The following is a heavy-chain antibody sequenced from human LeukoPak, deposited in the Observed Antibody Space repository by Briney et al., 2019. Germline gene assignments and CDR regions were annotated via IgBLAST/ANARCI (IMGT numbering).Heavy chain of an antibody. CDR1: GFIFSDYY. CDR3: ARDQYLDC. J-gene: IGHJ4*02. CDR2: ISSRGTTI. Sequence: PGGSLRLSCAASGFIFSDYYVSWIRQAPGKGLECVSYISSRGTTIYYADSVKGRFTISTDNAKNSLYLQMSSLRAEDTAVYYCARDQYLDCRGQGTLVTVSS. V-gene: IGHV3-11*01.